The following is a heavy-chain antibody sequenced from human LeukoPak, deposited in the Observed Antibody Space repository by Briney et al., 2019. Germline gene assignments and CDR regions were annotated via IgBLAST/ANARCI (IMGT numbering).Heavy chain of an antibody. CDR2: ISSSSSTI. CDR1: GFTFSSYS. J-gene: IGHJ4*02. CDR3: ANFLSRSGWYLTFDY. D-gene: IGHD6-19*01. V-gene: IGHV3-48*04. Sequence: PGGSLRLSCAASGFTFSSYSMNWARQAPGKGLEWVSYISSSSSTIYYADSVKGRLTISRDNAKNSLYLQMNSLRAEDTAVYYCANFLSRSGWYLTFDYWGQGTLVTVSS.